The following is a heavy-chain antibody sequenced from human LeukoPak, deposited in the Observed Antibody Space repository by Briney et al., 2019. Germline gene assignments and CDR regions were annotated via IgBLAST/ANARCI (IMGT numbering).Heavy chain of an antibody. J-gene: IGHJ4*02. CDR3: ARDQRQWLTRTGEFEY. Sequence: GASVKVSCKASGYTFTTYGLSWVRQAPGQGLEWMGWISPYTGNTNYAQKFQGRVTMTTDTSTSTAYMELRSLRSDDTAVYYCARDQRQWLTRTGEFEYWGQGALVTVSS. CDR1: GYTFTTYG. V-gene: IGHV1-18*01. CDR2: ISPYTGNT. D-gene: IGHD6-19*01.